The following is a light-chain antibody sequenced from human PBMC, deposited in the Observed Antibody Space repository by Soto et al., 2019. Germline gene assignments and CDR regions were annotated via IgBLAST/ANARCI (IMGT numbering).Light chain of an antibody. CDR3: QQYNDNWT. CDR2: KAS. V-gene: IGKV1-5*03. Sequence: DIQMTQSPSTLSASVGDRVTITCRASQSISSWLAWYQQKPGTAPNLLIYKASTLQSGVPSRFSGCGSGTEFTLTISSLQPDDSATYYCQQYNDNWTFGQGTKVEIK. CDR1: QSISSW. J-gene: IGKJ1*01.